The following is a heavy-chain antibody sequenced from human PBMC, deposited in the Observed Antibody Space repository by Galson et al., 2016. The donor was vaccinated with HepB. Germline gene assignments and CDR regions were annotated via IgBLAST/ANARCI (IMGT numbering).Heavy chain of an antibody. CDR3: ARPGQYCTSTGCYGDGVGAYYGLDV. Sequence: SVKVSCKASGYIFSSYVIHWVRQAPGQGLEWMGWINGGSGNTYYSKNLKGRFTIKTDTSASTSYLDLSSLRPEDTTVYYCARPGQYCTSTGCYGDGVGAYYGLDVWGQGTTVTVS. CDR2: INGGSGNT. V-gene: IGHV1-3*01. J-gene: IGHJ6*02. CDR1: GYIFSSYV. D-gene: IGHD2-2*01.